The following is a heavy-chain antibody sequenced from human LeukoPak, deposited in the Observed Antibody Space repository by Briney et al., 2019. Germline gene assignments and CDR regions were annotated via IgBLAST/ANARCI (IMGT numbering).Heavy chain of an antibody. V-gene: IGHV3-21*05. J-gene: IGHJ4*02. CDR2: ISSSRSND. CDR1: GFTFSSYS. Sequence: AGSLRLSCAASGFTFSSYSMNWVRQAPGKGLEWVAYISSSRSNDYYADSLKGRFTISRDNAKNSLYLQRNSLRAGGTDVYDWARGMYDYGDSLVTSYFDFWGQGALVTVSS. D-gene: IGHD4-17*01. CDR3: ARGMYDYGDSLVTSYFDF.